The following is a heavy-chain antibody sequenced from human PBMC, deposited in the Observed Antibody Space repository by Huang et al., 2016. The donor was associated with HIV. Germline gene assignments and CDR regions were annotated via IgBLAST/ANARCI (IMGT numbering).Heavy chain of an antibody. CDR3: VREIYYMDV. CDR1: GFPFSDYS. CDR2: SSSSTT. Sequence: EVQLVESGGGLVRPGGSLRLSCTVSGFPFSDYSLNWVRQAPGTGLEWVAYSSSSTTYYADSVKGRFTISRDNAKNPLYLHMNSLRAEDTALYYCVREIYYMDVWGEGTTVTVSS. J-gene: IGHJ6*03. V-gene: IGHV3-48*01.